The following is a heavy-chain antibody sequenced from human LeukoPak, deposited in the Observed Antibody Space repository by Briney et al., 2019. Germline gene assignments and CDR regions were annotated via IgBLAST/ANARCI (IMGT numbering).Heavy chain of an antibody. CDR3: ARGGYDFWSGYYYYGMDV. Sequence: GASVKVSCKASGGTFSSYAISWVRQAPGKGLEWMGGFNPEDGETIYAQKFQGRVTMTEDTSTDTAYMELSSLRSEDTAVYYCARGGYDFWSGYYYYGMDVWGQGTTVTVSS. CDR1: GGTFSSYA. CDR2: FNPEDGET. J-gene: IGHJ6*02. V-gene: IGHV1-24*01. D-gene: IGHD3-3*01.